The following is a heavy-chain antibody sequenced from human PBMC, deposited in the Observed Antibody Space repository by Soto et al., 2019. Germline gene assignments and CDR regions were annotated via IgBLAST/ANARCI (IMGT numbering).Heavy chain of an antibody. D-gene: IGHD2-2*01. CDR3: ARDQRNARSNDAFDI. CDR1: GFTFRTYS. V-gene: IGHV3-48*02. Sequence: EVQLVESGGGLVQPGGSLRLSCAASGFTFRTYSMKWVRQAPEKGLEWVSYVGGGSRSIYYADSVKGRFTISRDNAKNSLYLQMNGLRDGDTAMYFCARDQRNARSNDAFDIWGQGTMVTVSS. CDR2: VGGGSRSI. J-gene: IGHJ3*02.